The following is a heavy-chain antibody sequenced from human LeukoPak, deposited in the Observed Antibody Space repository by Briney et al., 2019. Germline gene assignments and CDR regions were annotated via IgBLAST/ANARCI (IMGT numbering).Heavy chain of an antibody. CDR2: ISGTSSYI. V-gene: IGHV3-21*01. Sequence: PGGSLRLSCAASGFTFSSYSMNWVRQAPGKGLEWVSFISGTSSYIYYADSVKGRFTISRDNAKNSLYLQMNSLRAEDTAVYYCARDTGYSSSSEYFQHWGQGTLVTVSS. D-gene: IGHD6-13*01. CDR1: GFTFSSYS. J-gene: IGHJ1*01. CDR3: ARDTGYSSSSEYFQH.